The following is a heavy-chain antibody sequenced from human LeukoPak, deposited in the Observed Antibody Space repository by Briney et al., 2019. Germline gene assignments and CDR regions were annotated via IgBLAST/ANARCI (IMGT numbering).Heavy chain of an antibody. CDR3: AKASDAPIYYYMDV. CDR1: GFTFSSYA. D-gene: IGHD3-3*01. J-gene: IGHJ6*02. V-gene: IGHV3-23*01. Sequence: GSLRLSCAASGFTFSSYAMNWVRQAPGKGLEWVSRISASGGSTYYADSVKGRFTISRDNSKNTLYLQMDSLRAEDTAVYYCAKASDAPIYYYMDVWGQGSTVTVSS. CDR2: ISASGGST.